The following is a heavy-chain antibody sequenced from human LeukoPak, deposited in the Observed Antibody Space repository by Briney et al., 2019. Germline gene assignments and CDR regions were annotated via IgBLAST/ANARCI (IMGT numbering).Heavy chain of an antibody. J-gene: IGHJ4*02. CDR2: IKQDGSEK. CDR1: GFTFSSYW. Sequence: GGSLRLSCAASGFTFSSYWMSWVRQAPGKGLEWVANIKQDGSEKYYVDSVKGRFTISRDNAKNSLYLQTNSLRAEDTAVYYCARDRSSSWYKVSDYWGQGTLVTVSS. D-gene: IGHD6-13*01. CDR3: ARDRSSSWYKVSDY. V-gene: IGHV3-7*01.